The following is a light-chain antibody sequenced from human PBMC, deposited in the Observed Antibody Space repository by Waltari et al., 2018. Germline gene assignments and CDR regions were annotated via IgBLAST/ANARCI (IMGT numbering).Light chain of an antibody. CDR1: QSINNN. Sequence: EVVMTRSPATLSVSPGERATPSCRASQSINNNLAWYQQKPGQAPRLLIYDAFTRATGVPARFSGSESGTAFTLTISSLQSEDFAVYFCQQYNNWPYTFGQGTKLEI. CDR2: DAF. J-gene: IGKJ2*01. V-gene: IGKV3-15*01. CDR3: QQYNNWPYT.